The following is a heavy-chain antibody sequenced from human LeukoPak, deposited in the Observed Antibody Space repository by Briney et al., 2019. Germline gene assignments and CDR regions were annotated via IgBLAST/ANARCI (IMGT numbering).Heavy chain of an antibody. V-gene: IGHV4-4*02. CDR2: IYHNGNT. CDR1: GASISSTNW. Sequence: SGTLSLTCAVSGASISSTNWWSWVRQPPGKGLEWIGEIYHNGNTNFNPSLKSRVTISADMSKNQFSLKLTSVTGADTAVYYCAGERGEEYSSGWYKRNYFDNWGQGIRVTVSS. D-gene: IGHD6-19*01. J-gene: IGHJ4*02. CDR3: AGERGEEYSSGWYKRNYFDN.